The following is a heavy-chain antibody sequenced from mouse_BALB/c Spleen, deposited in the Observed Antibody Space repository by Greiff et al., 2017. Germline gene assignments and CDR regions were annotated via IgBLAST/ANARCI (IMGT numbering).Heavy chain of an antibody. CDR1: GYTFTDYN. Sequence: EVQLQQSGPELVKPGASVKISCKASGYTFTDYNMHWVKQSHGKSLEWIGYIYPYNGGTGYNQKFKSKATLTVDNSSSTAYMELRSLTSEDSAVYYCAREDYYGSRYFDVWGAGTTVTVSS. CDR3: AREDYYGSRYFDV. J-gene: IGHJ1*01. V-gene: IGHV1S29*02. CDR2: IYPYNGGT. D-gene: IGHD1-1*01.